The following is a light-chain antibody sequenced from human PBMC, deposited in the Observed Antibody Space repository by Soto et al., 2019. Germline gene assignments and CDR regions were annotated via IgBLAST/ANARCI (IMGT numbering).Light chain of an antibody. Sequence: NFMLTQTHSVSESPGKTVTFSCTRSSGSIASDYVQWYQQRPGSAPTSLIYENKHRPSGVPARFSGSIDSSSNSASLTISGLNTEDEADYYCQSYDNSNVVFGGGTKLTVL. CDR3: QSYDNSNVV. CDR2: ENK. V-gene: IGLV6-57*04. J-gene: IGLJ2*01. CDR1: SGSIASDY.